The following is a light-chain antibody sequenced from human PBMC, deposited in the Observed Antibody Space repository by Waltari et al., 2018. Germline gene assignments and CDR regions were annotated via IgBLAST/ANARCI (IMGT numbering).Light chain of an antibody. Sequence: FMLTQPHSVSESPGKTVTLSCSGSRGSIVHNYVQWYRQHPGSAPTIVIYDDNQRPSGVPDRFSGSIDSSSNSASLTISGLKTEDEADYYCQSYDNNNNVVFGGGTKLTVL. V-gene: IGLV6-57*02. CDR3: QSYDNNNNVV. J-gene: IGLJ2*01. CDR2: DDN. CDR1: RGSIVHNY.